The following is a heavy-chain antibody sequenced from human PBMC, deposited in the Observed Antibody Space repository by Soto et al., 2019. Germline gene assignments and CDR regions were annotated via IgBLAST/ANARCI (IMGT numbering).Heavy chain of an antibody. CDR3: ARGLYYYDSSGYYSP. CDR2: ISSSSSYI. J-gene: IGHJ5*02. V-gene: IGHV3-21*01. CDR1: GFTFSSYS. Sequence: EVQLVESGGGLVKPGGSLRLSCAASGFTFSSYSMNWVRQAPGKGLEWVSSISSSSSYIYYAVSVKGRFTISRDNAKNSLYLQMNSLRAEDTAVYYCARGLYYYDSSGYYSPWGQGTLVTVSS. D-gene: IGHD3-22*01.